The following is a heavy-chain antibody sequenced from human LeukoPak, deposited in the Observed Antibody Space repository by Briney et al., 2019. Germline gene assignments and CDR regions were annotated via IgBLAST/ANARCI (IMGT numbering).Heavy chain of an antibody. D-gene: IGHD3-22*01. CDR1: GGSISSYY. J-gene: IGHJ4*02. CDR3: ARDYYDSSGYDY. V-gene: IGHV4-4*07. Sequence: SETLSLTCTVSGGSISSYYWSWIRQPAGKGLEWIGRIYNSGYTNYNPSLKSRVTMSIDTSKNQFSLKPSSVTAADTAVYYCARDYYDSSGYDYWGQGTLVTVSS. CDR2: IYNSGYT.